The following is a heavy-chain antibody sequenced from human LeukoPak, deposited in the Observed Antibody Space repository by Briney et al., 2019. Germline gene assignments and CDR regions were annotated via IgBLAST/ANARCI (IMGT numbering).Heavy chain of an antibody. D-gene: IGHD2-2*01. Sequence: GGSLRLSCAASGFTFDDYAMHLVRQVPGKGLEWVSSISWNSASVAYADSLKGRFTISRDNGENSLYLQMNSLKSEDTALYYCAKDRDCSSDRCSDAFDVWGRGTLVTVSS. CDR3: AKDRDCSSDRCSDAFDV. J-gene: IGHJ3*01. CDR2: ISWNSASV. V-gene: IGHV3-9*01. CDR1: GFTFDDYA.